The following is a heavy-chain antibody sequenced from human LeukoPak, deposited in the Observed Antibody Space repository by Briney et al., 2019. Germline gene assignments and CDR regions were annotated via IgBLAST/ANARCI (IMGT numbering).Heavy chain of an antibody. D-gene: IGHD3-22*01. CDR3: TTARKSYYYDSSGYYRFDY. CDR2: IKRKTDGGTT. J-gene: IGHJ4*02. V-gene: IGHV3-15*01. CDR1: GFTFSNAW. Sequence: GGSLRLSCAASGFTFSNAWMSWVRPAPGKGLGWVGRIKRKTDGGTTDYAAPVKGRFTISRDDSKNTLYLQMNSLKTEDTAVYYCTTARKSYYYDSSGYYRFDYWGQGTLVTVSS.